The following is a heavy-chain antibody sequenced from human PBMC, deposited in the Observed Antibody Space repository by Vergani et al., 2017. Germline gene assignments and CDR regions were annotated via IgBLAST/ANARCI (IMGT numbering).Heavy chain of an antibody. CDR3: AMPRANYYGSGSYLRQEEGY. Sequence: QVQLVQSGAEVKKPGASVKVSCKASGYTFTSYYMHWVRQAPGQGLEWMGWISAYNGNTNYAQKFQGRVTITADESTSTAYMELSSLRSEDTAVYYCAMPRANYYGSGSYLRQEEGYWGQGTLVTVSS. D-gene: IGHD3-10*01. J-gene: IGHJ4*02. CDR1: GYTFTSYY. CDR2: ISAYNGNT. V-gene: IGHV1-18*04.